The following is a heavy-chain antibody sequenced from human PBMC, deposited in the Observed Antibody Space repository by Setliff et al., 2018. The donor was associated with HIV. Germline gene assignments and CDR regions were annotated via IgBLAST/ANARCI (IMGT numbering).Heavy chain of an antibody. CDR2: IYWNNNK. D-gene: IGHD1-1*01. CDR1: GLSLSTSGVG. V-gene: IGHV2-5*01. CDR3: AYSGRQLRGPYFDF. Sequence: ESGPTLVNPTQTLMLTCTFSGLSLSTSGVGVGWIRQSPGKALEWLAFIYWNNNKHYSTSLKSRLTVTKDTSKNRVVFTVTNMDPVDTATYYCAYSGRQLRGPYFDFWGQGTPVTVSS. J-gene: IGHJ4*02.